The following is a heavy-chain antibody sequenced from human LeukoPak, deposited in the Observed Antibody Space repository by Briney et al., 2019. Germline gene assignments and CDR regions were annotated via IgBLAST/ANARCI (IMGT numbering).Heavy chain of an antibody. J-gene: IGHJ3*02. CDR2: INPSGGST. Sequence: ASVKVSCKASGYTFTSYYMHWVRQAPGQGLEWIGIINPSGGSTSYAQKFQGRVTMTRDMSTSTVYMELSSLRSEDTAVYYCAREAYYYDSSGYSDAFDIWGQGTMVTVSS. D-gene: IGHD3-22*01. V-gene: IGHV1-46*01. CDR3: AREAYYYDSSGYSDAFDI. CDR1: GYTFTSYY.